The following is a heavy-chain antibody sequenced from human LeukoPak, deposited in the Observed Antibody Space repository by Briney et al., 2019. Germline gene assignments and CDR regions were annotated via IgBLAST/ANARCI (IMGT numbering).Heavy chain of an antibody. Sequence: PSETLSLTCTVSGGSISSYYWRCMRQPPGKGLEWIVYIYYRGSTNYNPSLKSRVTISVDTSKNQFSLTLRSVTAADTAVYYCTRHPGEKNYGTPYYYYYMDVWGKGTTVTVSS. CDR3: TRHPGEKNYGTPYYYYYMDV. J-gene: IGHJ6*03. CDR1: GGSISSYY. V-gene: IGHV4-59*01. CDR2: IYYRGST. D-gene: IGHD4-17*01.